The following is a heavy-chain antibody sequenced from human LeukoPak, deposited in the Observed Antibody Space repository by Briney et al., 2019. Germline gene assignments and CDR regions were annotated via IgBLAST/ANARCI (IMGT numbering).Heavy chain of an antibody. CDR1: GFTFSSYS. Sequence: GGSLRLSCAASGFTFSSYSMNWVRQAPGKGLEWVSSISSSSSYIYYADSVKGRYTISRDNAKNSLYLQMNSLRAEDTAVYYCAREVMGTGGVGYWGQGTLVTVSS. CDR2: ISSSSSYI. D-gene: IGHD2-21*02. J-gene: IGHJ4*02. CDR3: AREVMGTGGVGY. V-gene: IGHV3-21*01.